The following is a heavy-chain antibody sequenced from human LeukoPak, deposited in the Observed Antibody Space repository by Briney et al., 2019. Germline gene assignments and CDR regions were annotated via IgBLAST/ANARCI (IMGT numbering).Heavy chain of an antibody. Sequence: PGGSLRLSCVASGFTFSDHNMDWVRQAPGKGLEWVGRSRDKAYSHTTEHAASVKGRFTISRDDSKNSLYLQMTSLRSEDTAVYYCAVLAVGYWGQGTLVTVSS. CDR1: GFTFSDHN. V-gene: IGHV3-72*01. CDR3: AVLAVGY. J-gene: IGHJ4*02. CDR2: SRDKAYSHTT.